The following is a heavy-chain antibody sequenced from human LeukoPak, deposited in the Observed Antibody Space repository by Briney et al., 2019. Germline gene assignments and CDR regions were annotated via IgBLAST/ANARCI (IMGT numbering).Heavy chain of an antibody. CDR2: IYSGGST. V-gene: IGHV3-66*01. CDR1: GFSVSSNY. Sequence: GGSLRLSCAASGFSVSSNYMSWVRQAPGKGLEWVSVIYSGGSTYYADSVKSRFTISRDNSKNTLYLQMNSLRAEDTAVYYCARASPDYYDSSGYPPGLYYFDYWGQGTLVTVSS. CDR3: ARASPDYYDSSGYPPGLYYFDY. D-gene: IGHD3-22*01. J-gene: IGHJ4*02.